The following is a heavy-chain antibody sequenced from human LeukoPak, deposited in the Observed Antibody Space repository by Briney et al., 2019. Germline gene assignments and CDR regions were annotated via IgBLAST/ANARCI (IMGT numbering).Heavy chain of an antibody. Sequence: GGSLRLSCAASGFTFSSYGMHWVRQAPGKGLEWVAVISYDGSNKYYADSVKGRFTISRDNSKNTLYLQMNSLRAEDTAVYYCARDLLPYDILTGSTFDYWGQGTLVTVSS. CDR2: ISYDGSNK. D-gene: IGHD3-9*01. V-gene: IGHV3-30*03. CDR1: GFTFSSYG. CDR3: ARDLLPYDILTGSTFDY. J-gene: IGHJ4*02.